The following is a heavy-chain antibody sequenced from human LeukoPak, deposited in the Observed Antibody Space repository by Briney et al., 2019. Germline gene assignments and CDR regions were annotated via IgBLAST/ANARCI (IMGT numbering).Heavy chain of an antibody. CDR1: GFSVSSNY. D-gene: IGHD3-10*01. V-gene: IGHV3-53*01. CDR2: IYTNGGT. CDR3: GRGDYRSGRGAIDY. J-gene: IGHJ4*02. Sequence: GRSLSLSCAASGFSVSSNYMTWVRQAPGKGLEWVSLIYTNGGTYYADSVKGRFTNSRDNSKNAVYLQMNSLRVEDTAVYYCGRGDYRSGRGAIDYWGQGTLVTVSS.